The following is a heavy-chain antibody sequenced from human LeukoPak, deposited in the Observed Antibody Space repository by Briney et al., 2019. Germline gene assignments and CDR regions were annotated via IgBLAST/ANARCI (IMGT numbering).Heavy chain of an antibody. CDR2: INSGGDAT. CDR3: ARVLWNGDYPRFDY. CDR1: GFTFSIHN. Sequence: GGSLRLSCAASGFTFSIHNMDWVRQAPGKGLEWISYINSGGDATHYADSVKGRFTISRDDAKNSLYMQMNSLTAEDTAVYYCARVLWNGDYPRFDYWGQGTLVTVSS. D-gene: IGHD4-17*01. J-gene: IGHJ4*02. V-gene: IGHV3-48*04.